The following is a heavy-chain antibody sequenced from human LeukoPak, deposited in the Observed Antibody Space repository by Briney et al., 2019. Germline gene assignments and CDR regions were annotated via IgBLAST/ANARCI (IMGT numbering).Heavy chain of an antibody. CDR2: ISSSSGYI. J-gene: IGHJ4*02. D-gene: IGHD4-23*01. CDR3: GRDAALDCGGNSRYYFDY. CDR1: GFSSSNDS. Sequence: PGGSLRLSCAASGFSSSNDSMNWVRQAPGKGLEWVSSISSSSGYIYYADSVKGRFTISRDNAKNSLYLQMNSLRAEDTAVYYCGRDAALDCGGNSRYYFDYWGQGTLVTVSS. V-gene: IGHV3-21*01.